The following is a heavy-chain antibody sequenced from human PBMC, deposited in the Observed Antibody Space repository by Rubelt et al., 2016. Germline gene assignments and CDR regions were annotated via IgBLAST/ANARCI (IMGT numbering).Heavy chain of an antibody. J-gene: IGHJ4*01. CDR3: AREEGWQQPIGY. V-gene: IGHV4-59*01. CDR2: IYYTGST. CDR1: GGAITSYY. Sequence: QVQLQESGPGLVKPSETLSLTCTVSGGAITSYYWSWIRQSPRKGLEWIGSIYYTGSTNYNPSLKSRVTMSVDTSKNQFSRTLTSVTAADTAVYYCAREEGWQQPIGYWGQGALVTVSS. D-gene: IGHD6-13*01.